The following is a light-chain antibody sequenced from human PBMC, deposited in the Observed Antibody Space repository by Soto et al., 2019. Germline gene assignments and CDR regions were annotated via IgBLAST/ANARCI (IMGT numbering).Light chain of an antibody. V-gene: IGKV3-11*01. CDR3: QLRSSRRRT. CDR1: QSVNGY. J-gene: IGKJ5*01. CDR2: DVS. Sequence: EIVLTQSPATLSLSPGERATLSCRASQSVNGYLAWYQQKFGQAPRLLIYDVSSRAIGVPARFSGSGSGTDFTLTISGLEPEDFAVYYCQLRSSRRRTFGQGTRLEIK.